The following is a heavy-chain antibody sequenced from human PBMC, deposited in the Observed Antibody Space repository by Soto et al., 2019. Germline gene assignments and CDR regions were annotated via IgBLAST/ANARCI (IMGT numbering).Heavy chain of an antibody. D-gene: IGHD6-13*01. CDR1: GGSLSSYY. J-gene: IGHJ4*02. CDR3: ARHCSTCSSSWTRFDY. V-gene: IGHV4-59*08. CDR2: IYYSGST. Sequence: SETLSLTCTVAGGSLSSYYWNWIRQPPGKGLEWIGYIYYSGSTNYNPSLKSRVTISVDTSKNQFSLKLSSVTAADTAVYYCARHCSTCSSSWTRFDYWGQGTLVTVSS.